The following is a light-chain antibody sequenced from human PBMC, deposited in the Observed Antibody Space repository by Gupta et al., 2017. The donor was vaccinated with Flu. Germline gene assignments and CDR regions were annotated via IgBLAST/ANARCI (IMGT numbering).Light chain of an antibody. J-gene: IGKJ1*01. CDR2: KGS. CDR3: MQVKQFPRT. Sequence: DIVLTQTPLSSPVALGQPASISCRSSQSLVHSDGSTYLSWLHQGPGQPPRLLIHKGSQRDSGVPDRFSGGGGGTDFTLKISRGEAEDVGIYYCMQVKQFPRTFGQGTKVEIK. CDR1: QSLVHSDGSTY. V-gene: IGKV2-24*01.